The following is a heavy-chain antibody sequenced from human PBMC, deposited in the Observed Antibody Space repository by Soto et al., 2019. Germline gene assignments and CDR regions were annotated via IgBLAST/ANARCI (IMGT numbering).Heavy chain of an antibody. D-gene: IGHD3-9*01. CDR2: INASGGST. CDR3: GRMEGLYDLLTGHIDY. CDR1: GYSFTSYY. Sequence: ASVKVSCKASGYSFTSYYMNWVRQAPGQGLEWMGIINASGGSTSYAQKFEGRVTVTRDTSTNTVYMELSSLTFEDTAVYYCGRMEGLYDLLTGHIDYWGQGSLVTVPQ. J-gene: IGHJ4*02. V-gene: IGHV1-46*01.